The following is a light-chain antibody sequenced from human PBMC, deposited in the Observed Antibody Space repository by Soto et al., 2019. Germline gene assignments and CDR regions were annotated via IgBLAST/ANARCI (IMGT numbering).Light chain of an antibody. CDR1: STDVGTYNL. CDR3: CSYAGSNTLL. CDR2: EVT. Sequence: QSVLTQPASVSGSPGQSITISCTGTSTDVGTYNLVSWYQQHPGKAPKLVISEVTQRPSGVSSRFSGSKSGNTASLTISGLQAEDEANYYCCSYAGSNTLLFGGGTKLTVL. J-gene: IGLJ3*02. V-gene: IGLV2-23*02.